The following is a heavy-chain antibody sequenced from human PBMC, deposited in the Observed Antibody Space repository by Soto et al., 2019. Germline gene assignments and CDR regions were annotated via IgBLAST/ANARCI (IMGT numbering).Heavy chain of an antibody. CDR3: ARDVYGGSRHYYYYYGMDV. CDR2: IYSGGST. Sequence: EVQLVESGGGLIQPGGSLRLSCAASGFTVSSNYMSWDRQAPGKGLEWVSVIYSGGSTYYADSVKGRFTISRDNSKNTLYLQRNSLRAEDTAVYYCARDVYGGSRHYYYYYGMDVWGQGTTVTVSS. D-gene: IGHD2-15*01. J-gene: IGHJ6*02. V-gene: IGHV3-53*01. CDR1: GFTVSSNY.